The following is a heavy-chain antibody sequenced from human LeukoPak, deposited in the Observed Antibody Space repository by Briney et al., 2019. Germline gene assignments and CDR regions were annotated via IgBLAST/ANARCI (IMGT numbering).Heavy chain of an antibody. J-gene: IGHJ4*02. CDR3: AREGSADSSGYYYALFLGYFDY. CDR1: GGTFSSYA. CDR2: IIPILGIT. V-gene: IGHV1-69*04. D-gene: IGHD3-22*01. Sequence: SVKVSCKASGGTFSSYAISWVRQAPGQGLEWMGRIIPILGITNYAQKFQGRVTITADKSTSTAYMELSSLRSEDTAVYYCAREGSADSSGYYYALFLGYFDYWGQGTLVTVSS.